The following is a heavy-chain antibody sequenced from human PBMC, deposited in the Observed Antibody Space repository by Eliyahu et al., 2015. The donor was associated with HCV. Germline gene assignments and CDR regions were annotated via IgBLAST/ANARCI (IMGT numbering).Heavy chain of an antibody. CDR1: GGTFSSYS. D-gene: IGHD6-19*01. CDR3: ARDLVDSSGWLGHFDY. CDR2: IIPIFGIA. V-gene: IGHV1-69*17. J-gene: IGHJ4*02. Sequence: QVQLVQSGAEVKKPGSSVKVSCKASGGTFSSYSISWVRXAPGQGLEWMGGIIPIFGIANYAQKFQGRVTITADKSTSTAYMELSSLRSEDTAVYYCARDLVDSSGWLGHFDYWGQGTLVTVSS.